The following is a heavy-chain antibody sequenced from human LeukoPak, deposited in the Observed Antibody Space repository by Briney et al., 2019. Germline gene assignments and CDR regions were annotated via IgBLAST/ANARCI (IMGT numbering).Heavy chain of an antibody. V-gene: IGHV1-2*04. CDR2: INPNSGGT. D-gene: IGHD3-3*01. CDR1: GGTFSSYA. Sequence: GASVKVSCKASGGTFSSYAISWARQAPGQGLEWMGWINPNSGGTNYAQKFQGWVTMTRDTSISTAYMELSRLRSDDTAVYYCARGPIDYDFWSGNFDYWGQGTLVTVSS. CDR3: ARGPIDYDFWSGNFDY. J-gene: IGHJ4*02.